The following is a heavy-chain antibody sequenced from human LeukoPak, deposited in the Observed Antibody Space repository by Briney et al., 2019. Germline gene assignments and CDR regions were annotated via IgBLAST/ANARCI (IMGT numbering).Heavy chain of an antibody. CDR3: ARESLVRGISPFDY. V-gene: IGHV4-4*07. J-gene: IGHJ4*02. Sequence: PSETLSLTCTVSGGSISSYYWSWIRQPAGKGLEWIGRIYTSGSTNYNPSLKSRVTMSVDTSKNQFSLKLSSVTAADTAVYYCARESLVRGISPFDYWGQGTLVTVSS. CDR2: IYTSGST. CDR1: GGSISSYY. D-gene: IGHD3-10*01.